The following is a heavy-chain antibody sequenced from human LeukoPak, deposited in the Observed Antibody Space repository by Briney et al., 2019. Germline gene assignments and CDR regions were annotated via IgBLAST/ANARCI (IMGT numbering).Heavy chain of an antibody. V-gene: IGHV1-3*01. CDR3: ARVSYDILTGYQTFDY. D-gene: IGHD3-9*01. CDR1: GYTFTSYA. CDR2: INAGNGNT. Sequence: GASVKVSCKASGYTFTSYAMHWVRQAPGQRLEWMGWINAGNGNTKYSQKFQGRVTITRDTSASTAYMELSSLRSEDTAVYYCARVSYDILTGYQTFDYWGQGTLVTVSS. J-gene: IGHJ4*02.